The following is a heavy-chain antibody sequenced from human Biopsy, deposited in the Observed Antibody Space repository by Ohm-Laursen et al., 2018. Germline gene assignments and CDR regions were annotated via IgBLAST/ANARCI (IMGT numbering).Heavy chain of an antibody. D-gene: IGHD2-15*01. CDR2: LSGSGGTT. CDR3: AKTFHGSSFLYDY. Sequence: GSLRLSCSAFGFTFSSYGMSWVRQAPGKGLEWVSVLSGSGGTTYYADSVKGRFTISRDNSKNTLYLQMNSLTAEDTAVYYCAKTFHGSSFLYDYWGQGTLVTVSS. J-gene: IGHJ4*02. CDR1: GFTFSSYG. V-gene: IGHV3-23*01.